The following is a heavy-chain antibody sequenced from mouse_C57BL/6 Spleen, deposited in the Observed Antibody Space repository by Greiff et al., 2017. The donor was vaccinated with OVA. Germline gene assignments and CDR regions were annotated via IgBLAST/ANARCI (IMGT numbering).Heavy chain of an antibody. V-gene: IGHV3-6*01. J-gene: IGHJ3*01. CDR3: ARERGYGSGDGAY. Sequence: EVQVVESGPGLVKPSQSLSLTCSVTGYSITSGYYWNWIRQFPGNKLEWMGYISYDGSNNYNPSLKNRISITRDTSQNQFFLKLNSVTTEDTATDYCARERGYGSGDGAYWGQGTLVTVSA. CDR1: GYSITSGYY. D-gene: IGHD1-1*01. CDR2: ISYDGSN.